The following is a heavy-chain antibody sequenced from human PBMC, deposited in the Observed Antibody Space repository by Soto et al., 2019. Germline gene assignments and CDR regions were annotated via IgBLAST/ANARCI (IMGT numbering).Heavy chain of an antibody. V-gene: IGHV3-11*01. J-gene: IGHJ6*01. CDR1: GFTFSDYY. CDR3: TRDILHYACWSGCCAYFYYGLDD. CDR2: ISAGGSDI. D-gene: IGHD3-3*01. Sequence: GGSLRLSCASSGFTFSDYYMSWIRQAPGKGLEWVAYISAGGSDIYYGDSVKGRFTVSRDNTKKSLYLQMSNLRADDTAIYYCTRDILHYACWSGCCAYFYYGLDDWGPGTTVTVSS.